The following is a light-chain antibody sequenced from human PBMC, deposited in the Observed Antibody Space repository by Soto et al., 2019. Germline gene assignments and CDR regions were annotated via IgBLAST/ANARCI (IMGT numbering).Light chain of an antibody. CDR1: QNINIW. V-gene: IGKV1-5*01. CDR2: DAS. J-gene: IGKJ1*01. Sequence: DIQMTQSPSTLSASVGDRVTITCRASQNINIWLAWYQQKPGKAPKLLIFDASSLESGVPPRFSGSGSGTEFTRTISSLQPDDFATYYCRQYNSYSWTFGQGTKVDIK. CDR3: RQYNSYSWT.